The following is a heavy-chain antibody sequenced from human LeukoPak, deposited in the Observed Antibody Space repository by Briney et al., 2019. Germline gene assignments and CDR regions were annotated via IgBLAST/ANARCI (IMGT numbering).Heavy chain of an antibody. D-gene: IGHD6-13*01. CDR2: IWYDGSNK. J-gene: IGHJ4*02. CDR1: PFTFSSYG. Sequence: PGRSLRLSCAASPFTFSSYGMHWVRQAPGKGLEWVAVIWYDGSNKYYADSVKGRFTISRDNSKNTLYLQMNSLRAEDTAVYYCARDPSRPYSSSWLDYWGQGTLVTVSS. CDR3: ARDPSRPYSSSWLDY. V-gene: IGHV3-33*01.